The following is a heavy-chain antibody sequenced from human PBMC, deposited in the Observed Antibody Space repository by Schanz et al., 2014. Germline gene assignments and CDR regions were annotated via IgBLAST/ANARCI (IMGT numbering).Heavy chain of an antibody. J-gene: IGHJ4*01. V-gene: IGHV4-34*01. D-gene: IGHD2-2*01. CDR2: IHHSGST. Sequence: QVQLQQWGAGLLKPSETLSLTCAVYGGSFSGYYWTWIRQPPGKGLEWIGEIHHSGSTNYNPSLKSRVTISMDPSKNQFSLKLSSAPAADTAVYYCARGEWSTSQFDYWGHGTLVTVSS. CDR1: GGSFSGYY. CDR3: ARGEWSTSQFDY.